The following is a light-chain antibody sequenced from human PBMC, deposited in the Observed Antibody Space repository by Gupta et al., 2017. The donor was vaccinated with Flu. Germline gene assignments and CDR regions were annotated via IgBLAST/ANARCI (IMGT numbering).Light chain of an antibody. Sequence: LSLSPGERATLSCRASQSISGGNLAWYQQRPAQAPRLLIYGAYYRAAGISDRFSGGGSGRDFTLTINSLAPEDFAVDYCQYYISAPPLIIFGPGTKVDVK. CDR2: GAY. CDR1: QSISGGN. CDR3: QYYISAPPLII. J-gene: IGKJ3*01. V-gene: IGKV3-20*01.